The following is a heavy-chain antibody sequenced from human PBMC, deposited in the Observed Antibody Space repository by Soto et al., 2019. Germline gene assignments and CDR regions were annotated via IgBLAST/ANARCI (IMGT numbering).Heavy chain of an antibody. D-gene: IGHD6-13*01. CDR2: INPNSGGT. V-gene: IGHV1-2*04. J-gene: IGHJ6*02. Sequence: ASVKVSCKASGYTFTGYYMHWVRQAPGQGLEWMGWINPNSGGTNYAQKFQGWVTMTRDTSISTAYMELSRLRSDDTAVYYCARAPRRFFAAYSSSYGMDVWGQGTTVTAP. CDR3: ARAPRRFFAAYSSSYGMDV. CDR1: GYTFTGYY.